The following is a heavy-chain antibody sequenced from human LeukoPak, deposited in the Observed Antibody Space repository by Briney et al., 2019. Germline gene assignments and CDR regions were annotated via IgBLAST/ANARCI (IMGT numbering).Heavy chain of an antibody. CDR3: AKGGGPLWFGESNMDY. J-gene: IGHJ4*02. CDR1: GFTFDDYA. Sequence: SLRLSCAASGFTFDDYAMHWVRQAPGKGLEWVSGISWNSGSIGYADSVKGRFTISRDNAKNSLYLQMNSLRAEDTALYYCAKGGGPLWFGESNMDYWGQGTLVTVSS. V-gene: IGHV3-9*01. CDR2: ISWNSGSI. D-gene: IGHD3-10*01.